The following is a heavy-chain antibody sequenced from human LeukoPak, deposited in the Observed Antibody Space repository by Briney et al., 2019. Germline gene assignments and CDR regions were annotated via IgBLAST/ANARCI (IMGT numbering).Heavy chain of an antibody. J-gene: IGHJ4*02. CDR1: GFIVSINY. CDR3: ARGSITIFGVVIYGYFDY. Sequence: GGSVRLSCAASGFIVSINYMTWVRQAPGKGLEWVSLIYSRGDTKYADSVKGRFTISRDNSNNTLYLQMSSLRAEDTAVYYCARGSITIFGVVIYGYFDYWGQGTLVTVSS. V-gene: IGHV3-66*01. D-gene: IGHD3-3*01. CDR2: IYSRGDT.